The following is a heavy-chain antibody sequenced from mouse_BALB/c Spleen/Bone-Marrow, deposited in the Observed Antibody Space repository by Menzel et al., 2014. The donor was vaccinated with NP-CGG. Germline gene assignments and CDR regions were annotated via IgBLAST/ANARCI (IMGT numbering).Heavy chain of an antibody. Sequence: DVQLVESGGGLVKPGGSLKLSCAASGFTFSNYAMSWVRQTPEKRLEWVAIISSGGSYTYYPDSVKGRFTISRGNAKTILYLQMSSLRSEDTAMYYCARQDGFDYWGQGTTLTVSS. CDR1: GFTFSNYA. CDR3: ARQDGFDY. CDR2: ISSGGSYT. D-gene: IGHD2-3*01. J-gene: IGHJ2*01. V-gene: IGHV5-9-3*01.